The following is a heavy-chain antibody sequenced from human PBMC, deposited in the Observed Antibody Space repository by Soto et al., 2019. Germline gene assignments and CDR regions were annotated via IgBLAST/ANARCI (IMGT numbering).Heavy chain of an antibody. D-gene: IGHD3-3*01. V-gene: IGHV3-64D*06. J-gene: IGHJ5*02. CDR2: ISGYGDTT. CDR3: VKDGLALRFLERLSTGDA. CDR1: GFTFSSNA. Sequence: PGGSLRLSCSASGFTFSSNAMHWVRQAPGKGLEYVSAISGYGDTTYYADSVKGRFTISRDNSKKTLYLQMNSLRPEDTAVYYCVKDGLALRFLERLSTGDAWGQGTPVTVSS.